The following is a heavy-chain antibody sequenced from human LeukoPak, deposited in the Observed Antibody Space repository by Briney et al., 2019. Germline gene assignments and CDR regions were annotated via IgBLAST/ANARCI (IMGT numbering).Heavy chain of an antibody. CDR1: GGSISSYY. CDR3: ARRRYDASGYYPSRGRYFDY. Sequence: PSETLSFTCTVSGGSISSYYWSWIRHPPGKGLEWIGEINHSGSPNYNPSLKSRVTISVDTPKNQFSLTLSSVTAADTAVYYCARRRYDASGYYPSRGRYFDYWGQGTLVTVSS. CDR2: INHSGSP. V-gene: IGHV4-34*01. D-gene: IGHD3-22*01. J-gene: IGHJ4*02.